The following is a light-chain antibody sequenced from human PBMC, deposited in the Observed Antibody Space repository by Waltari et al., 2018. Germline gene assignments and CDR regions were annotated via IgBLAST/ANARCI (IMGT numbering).Light chain of an antibody. CDR1: QSVSTY. J-gene: IGKJ2*03. CDR3: YQHSSGYS. Sequence: IILTQSTATLSLSHGERATLSCRASQSVSTYLAWYQQKPGQAPRLLIYGASNRATGIPDRFSGSGSGTDFTLTISSLEPEDVGVYHCYQHSSGYSFGQGTKLEIK. CDR2: GAS. V-gene: IGKV3-11*01.